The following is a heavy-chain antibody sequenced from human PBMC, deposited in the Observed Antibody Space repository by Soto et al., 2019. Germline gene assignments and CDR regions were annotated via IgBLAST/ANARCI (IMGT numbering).Heavy chain of an antibody. J-gene: IGHJ4*02. CDR1: GGTFSSYA. D-gene: IGHD1-7*01. CDR3: ALDLALGTTVHQ. V-gene: IGHV1-69*13. Sequence: SGKVSCNASGGTFSSYAISWGRQAPGQGLEWMGGIIPIFGTSNYAQKFQGRVTITADESTSTAYMELSSLRSEDTAVYYCALDLALGTTVHQWGPETRVRVS. CDR2: IIPIFGTS.